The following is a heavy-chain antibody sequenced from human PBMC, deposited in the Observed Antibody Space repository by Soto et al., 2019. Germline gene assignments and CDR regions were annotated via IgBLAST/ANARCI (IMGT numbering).Heavy chain of an antibody. Sequence: QVQLVESGGGVVQAGGSLGLSCTASGFTFSTYGMHWVRQAPGKGPEWVAVMSHDGRHKAFLDSVKGRFIISRDNSKNTLYLQMNRLRHDDTAVYYCARLPRSGWDHYYYGMDVWGQGTTVIVSS. D-gene: IGHD6-19*01. CDR2: MSHDGRHK. CDR3: ARLPRSGWDHYYYGMDV. J-gene: IGHJ6*02. CDR1: GFTFSTYG. V-gene: IGHV3-30*03.